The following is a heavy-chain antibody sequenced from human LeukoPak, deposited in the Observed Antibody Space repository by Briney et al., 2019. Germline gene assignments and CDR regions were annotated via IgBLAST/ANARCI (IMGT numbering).Heavy chain of an antibody. J-gene: IGHJ5*02. V-gene: IGHV4-39*01. CDR1: GGSITSSGHC. D-gene: IGHD4-17*01. Sequence: SETLSLTCTLSGGSITSSGHCWGWVRQPPGKRLEWIGNTHSNGNTYYNSSLKSRITISEDTSKNQFSLILTSVTAADTAVYYCARLPTGFPNWFDPWGRESWSPSPQ. CDR3: ARLPTGFPNWFDP. CDR2: THSNGNT.